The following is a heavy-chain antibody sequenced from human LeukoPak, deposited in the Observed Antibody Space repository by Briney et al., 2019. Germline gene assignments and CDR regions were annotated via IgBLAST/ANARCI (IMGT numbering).Heavy chain of an antibody. D-gene: IGHD3-16*02. CDR1: GGSISSGSDY. Sequence: TPSQTLSLTCTVAGGSISSGSDYWSWIRQPAGKGLEWIGRIYTRGSTNYNPSLKSRLTISLNTSTNHFSLKRSSVTAADTAVYYCARGREHSTTTGARLYYAYVWGSYRYAFDIWGQGTMVTVSS. J-gene: IGHJ3*02. CDR2: IYTRGST. CDR3: ARGREHSTTTGARLYYAYVWGSYRYAFDI. V-gene: IGHV4-61*02.